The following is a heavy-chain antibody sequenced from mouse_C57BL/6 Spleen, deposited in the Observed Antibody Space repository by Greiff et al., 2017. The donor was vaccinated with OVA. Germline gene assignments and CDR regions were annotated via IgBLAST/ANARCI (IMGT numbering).Heavy chain of an antibody. CDR1: GYTFTDYY. J-gene: IGHJ4*01. CDR2: IYPGSGNT. CDR3: ARGYYGSRTSYYAMDY. V-gene: IGHV1-76*01. D-gene: IGHD1-1*01. Sequence: VQLQQSGAELVRPGASVKLSCKASGYTFTDYYINWVKQRPGQGLEWIARIYPGSGNTYYNEKFKGKATLTAEKSSSTAYMQLSSLTSEDSAVYFCARGYYGSRTSYYAMDYWGQGTSVTVSS.